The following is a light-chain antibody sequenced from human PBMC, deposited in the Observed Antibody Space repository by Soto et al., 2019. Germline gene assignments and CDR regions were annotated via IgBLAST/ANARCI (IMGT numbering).Light chain of an antibody. CDR1: SSDVGGYNY. Sequence: QSALTQPASVSGSPGQSITISCTGTSSDVGGYNYVSWYQQLPGKAPKLMIYDVSNRPSGVSNRFSGSKSGNTASLTISGLQAEDEADYYCSSYTSSSTYVVFGGGTKLTVL. CDR2: DVS. J-gene: IGLJ2*01. V-gene: IGLV2-14*01. CDR3: SSYTSSSTYVV.